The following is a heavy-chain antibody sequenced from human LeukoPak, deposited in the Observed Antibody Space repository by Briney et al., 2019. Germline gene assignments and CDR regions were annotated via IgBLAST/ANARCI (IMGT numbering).Heavy chain of an antibody. V-gene: IGHV3-74*01. Sequence: GGSLRLSCAASGFTFSSYWMHWVRQAPGKGLVWVSRINSDGSSTSYADSVKGRFTISRDNAKNTLYLQMNSLRAEDTAVYYCGRGSSDYYDSSGYDHWGQGTLVTVSS. CDR2: INSDGSST. J-gene: IGHJ4*02. CDR1: GFTFSSYW. CDR3: GRGSSDYYDSSGYDH. D-gene: IGHD3-22*01.